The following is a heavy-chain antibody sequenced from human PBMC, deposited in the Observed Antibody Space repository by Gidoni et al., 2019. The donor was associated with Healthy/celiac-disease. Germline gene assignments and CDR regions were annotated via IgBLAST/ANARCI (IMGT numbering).Heavy chain of an antibody. V-gene: IGHV4-34*01. CDR3: ARGRGYSYGRTFDY. J-gene: IGHJ4*02. CDR1: GGSFSGYY. Sequence: QVQLQQWGAGLLKSSETLSITCAVYGGSFSGYYWSWLRQPPGKGLEWIGEINHSGSTNYNPSLKSRVTISVDTSKNQFSLRVRFVTAADTAVYYCARGRGYSYGRTFDYWGQGTLVTVSS. D-gene: IGHD5-18*01. CDR2: INHSGST.